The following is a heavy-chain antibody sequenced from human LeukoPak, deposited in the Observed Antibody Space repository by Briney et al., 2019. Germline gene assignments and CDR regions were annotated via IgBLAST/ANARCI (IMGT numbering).Heavy chain of an antibody. J-gene: IGHJ4*02. CDR1: GFTFSSYT. CDR3: ARDGLHTAHFDY. D-gene: IGHD5-18*01. Sequence: PGRSLRLSCAASGFTFSSYTMNWVRQAPGKGLEWVSTVSAGSNIHYADSVKGRFTISRDNAKNSLYLQMNSLRDEDTAVYYCARDGLHTAHFDYWGQGTLVTVSS. CDR2: VSAGSNI. V-gene: IGHV3-69-1*01.